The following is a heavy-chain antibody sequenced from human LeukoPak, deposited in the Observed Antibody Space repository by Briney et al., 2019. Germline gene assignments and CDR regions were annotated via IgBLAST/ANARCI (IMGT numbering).Heavy chain of an antibody. CDR2: IYYSGST. Sequence: SETLSLTCTVSGGSISSSSYYWGWIRQPPGKGLEWIGSIYYSGSTYYNPSLKSRVTISVDTSKNQFSLKLSSVTAADTAVYYCARDRLLMGTAMVPLLNSYYYMDVWGKGTTVTISS. J-gene: IGHJ6*03. D-gene: IGHD5-18*01. CDR3: ARDRLLMGTAMVPLLNSYYYMDV. CDR1: GGSISSSSYY. V-gene: IGHV4-39*07.